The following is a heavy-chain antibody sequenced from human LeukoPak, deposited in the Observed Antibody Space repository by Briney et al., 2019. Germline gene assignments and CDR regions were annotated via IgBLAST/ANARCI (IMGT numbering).Heavy chain of an antibody. V-gene: IGHV4-59*01. J-gene: IGHJ4*02. CDR1: GGSISSYY. D-gene: IGHD3-22*01. CDR2: IYYSGST. CDR3: ARAGSSAYLIDY. Sequence: SETLSLTCTVSGGSISSYYWSWIRQPPGKGLEWIGYIYYSGSTNYNPFLKSRVTISVDTSKNQFSLKLTSVTAADTAVYYCARAGSSAYLIDYWGQGTLVTVSS.